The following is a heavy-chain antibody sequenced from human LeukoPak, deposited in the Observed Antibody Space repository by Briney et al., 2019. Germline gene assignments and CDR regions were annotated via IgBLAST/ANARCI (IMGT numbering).Heavy chain of an antibody. CDR1: GFTFSSYG. Sequence: PGGSLRLSCAAPGFTFSSYGMHWVRQAPGKGLEWVAVISYDGSNKYYADSVKGRFTISRDNSKNTLYLQMNSLRAEDTAVYYCAKDSLEVVTALDYWGQGTLVTVSS. D-gene: IGHD2-21*02. J-gene: IGHJ4*02. CDR3: AKDSLEVVTALDY. CDR2: ISYDGSNK. V-gene: IGHV3-30*18.